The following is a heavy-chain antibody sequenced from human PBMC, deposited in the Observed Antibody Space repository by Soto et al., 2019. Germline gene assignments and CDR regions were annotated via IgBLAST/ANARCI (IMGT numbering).Heavy chain of an antibody. J-gene: IGHJ6*02. CDR1: GFTFSSYG. D-gene: IGHD3-16*01. Sequence: GGSLRLSCVASGFTFSSYGIHWVRQAPGRGLEWVAVISYDGSNKYYADSVKGRFTISRDNFKNTLYLQMNSLRAEDTAVYYCAKERYGQLYLEDYGMDVWGQGTTVTVSS. V-gene: IGHV3-30*18. CDR3: AKERYGQLYLEDYGMDV. CDR2: ISYDGSNK.